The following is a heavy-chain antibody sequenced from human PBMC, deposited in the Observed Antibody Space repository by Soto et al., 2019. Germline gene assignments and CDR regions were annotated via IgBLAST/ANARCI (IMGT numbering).Heavy chain of an antibody. CDR2: LSSRGFST. CDR3: ARDRAVYCSKGICVDAFDI. CDR1: GFTFNDYA. D-gene: IGHD2-8*01. J-gene: IGHJ3*02. V-gene: IGHV3-23*01. Sequence: EVQLLESGGDLVQPGGSLRLSCAASGFTFNDYALTWVRQVPGKGLEWVSSLSSRGFSTHYAESVKGRFTISRDNIKNTVYLQMNSHRAEDTAVYYCARDRAVYCSKGICVDAFDIWGQGTLVTVSS.